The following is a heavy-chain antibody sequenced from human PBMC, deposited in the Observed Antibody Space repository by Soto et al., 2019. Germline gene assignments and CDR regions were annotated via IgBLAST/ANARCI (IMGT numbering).Heavy chain of an antibody. CDR1: GGTFNSYS. CDR2: IIPILTIA. J-gene: IGHJ4*02. V-gene: IGHV1-69*02. CDR3: AGLPPAGNGYNYHFDY. Sequence: QVQLVQSGAEVKEPGSSVKVSCKASGGTFNSYSVNWVRQAPGQGLEWMGRIIPILTIANYAQRFQGRVTITTDSSTSTTYMDLISLRSENTAVYFCAGLPPAGNGYNYHFDYWGQGTLVTVSS. D-gene: IGHD5-12*01.